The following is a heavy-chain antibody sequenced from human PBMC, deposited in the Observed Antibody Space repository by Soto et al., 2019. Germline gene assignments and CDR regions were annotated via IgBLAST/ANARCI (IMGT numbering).Heavy chain of an antibody. CDR2: IYYSGST. V-gene: IGHV4-31*03. J-gene: IGHJ6*03. CDR1: GGSISSGGYY. Sequence: SETLSLTCTVSGGSISSGGYYWSWIRQHPGKGLEWIGYIYYSGSTYYNPSLKSRVTISVDTSKNQFSLKLGSVTAADTAVYYCARVNILRFLEWLPYSSGDYYCYMDVWGKGTTVTVSS. D-gene: IGHD3-3*01. CDR3: ARVNILRFLEWLPYSSGDYYCYMDV.